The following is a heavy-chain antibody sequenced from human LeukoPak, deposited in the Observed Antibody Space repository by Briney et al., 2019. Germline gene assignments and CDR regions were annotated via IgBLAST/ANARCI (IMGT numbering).Heavy chain of an antibody. J-gene: IGHJ4*02. D-gene: IGHD1-26*01. CDR1: GYTFTSYY. CDR3: ARDGGSYIRYFDY. Sequence: ASVTVSFKASGYTFTSYYMHWVRQAPGQGLEWMGIINPSGGSTSYAQKFQGRVTMTRDTSTSTVYMELSSLRSEDTAVYYCARDGGSYIRYFDYWGQGTLVTVSS. V-gene: IGHV1-46*01. CDR2: INPSGGST.